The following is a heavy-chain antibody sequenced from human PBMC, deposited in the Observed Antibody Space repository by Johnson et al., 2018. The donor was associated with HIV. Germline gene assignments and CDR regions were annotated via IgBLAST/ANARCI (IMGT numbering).Heavy chain of an antibody. CDR2: ISGSGSTI. Sequence: QVQLVESGGGLVKPGGSLRLSCAASEFILSDYYMSWVRQAPEKGLEWISYISGSGSTIYYADSVKGRFTIYRDTAKNSLYLQLNSLRDVDTAVYYCARGCRDGYTCDAFDVWGQGTRVTVSS. V-gene: IGHV3-11*04. CDR1: EFILSDYY. J-gene: IGHJ3*01. D-gene: IGHD5-24*01. CDR3: ARGCRDGYTCDAFDV.